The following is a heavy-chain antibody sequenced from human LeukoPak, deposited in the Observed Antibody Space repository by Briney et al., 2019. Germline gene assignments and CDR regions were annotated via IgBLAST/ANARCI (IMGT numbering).Heavy chain of an antibody. J-gene: IGHJ4*02. CDR1: GYTFTGYY. CDR3: ASNIVVVTAIPS. Sequence: GASVKVSCKASGYTFTGYYMHWVRQAPGKGLEWVSVIYSGGSTYYADSVKGRFTISRDNSKNTLYLQMNSLRAEDTAVYYCASNIVVVTAIPSWGQGTLVTVSS. V-gene: IGHV3-66*01. D-gene: IGHD2-21*02. CDR2: IYSGGST.